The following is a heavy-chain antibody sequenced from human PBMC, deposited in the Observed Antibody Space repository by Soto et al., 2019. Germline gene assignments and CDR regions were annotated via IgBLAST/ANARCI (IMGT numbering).Heavy chain of an antibody. CDR2: INPNSGGT. Sequence: ASVKVSCKASGYTFTGYYMHWLRQAPLQGLEWMGWINPNSGGTNYAQKFQGWVTMTRDTSISTAYMELSRLRSDDTAVYYCARALKSYYDFWSGYCCDYYYGMDVWGQGTTVTVSS. CDR1: GYTFTGYY. J-gene: IGHJ6*02. V-gene: IGHV1-2*04. CDR3: ARALKSYYDFWSGYCCDYYYGMDV. D-gene: IGHD3-3*01.